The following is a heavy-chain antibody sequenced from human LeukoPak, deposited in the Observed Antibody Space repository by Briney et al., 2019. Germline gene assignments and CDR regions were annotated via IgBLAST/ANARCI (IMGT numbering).Heavy chain of an antibody. CDR2: TYYRSKWYN. J-gene: IGHJ4*02. CDR1: GDRVSSNSAA. Sequence: SQTLSLTCALSGDRVSSNSAAWHWLRQSPSRGLEWLGRTYYRSKWYNDYAVSVKSRITINPDTSKNQFSLQLNSLTPEDPAVYYCARSIGSGIHFDYWGQGTLVTVSS. CDR3: ARSIGSGIHFDY. D-gene: IGHD3-10*01. V-gene: IGHV6-1*01.